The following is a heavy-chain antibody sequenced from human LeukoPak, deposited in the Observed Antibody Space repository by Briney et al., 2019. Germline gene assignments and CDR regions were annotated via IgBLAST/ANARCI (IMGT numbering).Heavy chain of an antibody. CDR1: GYTFTSYG. CDR2: ISAYNGNT. Sequence: ASVKVSCKASGYTFTSYGISWVRQAPGQGLEWMGWISAYNGNTNYAQKLQGRVTMTTETSTSTAYMELRSLRSDDTAVYYCARETCSSTSCYLNYYYGMDVWGQGTTVTVSS. D-gene: IGHD2-2*01. J-gene: IGHJ6*02. CDR3: ARETCSSTSCYLNYYYGMDV. V-gene: IGHV1-18*01.